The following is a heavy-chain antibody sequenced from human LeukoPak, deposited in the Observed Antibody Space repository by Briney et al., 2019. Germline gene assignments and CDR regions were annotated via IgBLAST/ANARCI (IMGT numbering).Heavy chain of an antibody. CDR2: IWDDGNNK. CDR3: AREGIAYRHYYDMDV. Sequence: GGSLRLSCAASGFTFSSYWMHWVRQAPGKGLEWVAVIWDDGNNKNYADSVKGRFTISRDNSKNTLYLQMNSLRAEDTAVYYCAREGIAYRHYYDMDVWGQGTTVTVSS. D-gene: IGHD6-13*01. CDR1: GFTFSSYW. J-gene: IGHJ6*02. V-gene: IGHV3-33*08.